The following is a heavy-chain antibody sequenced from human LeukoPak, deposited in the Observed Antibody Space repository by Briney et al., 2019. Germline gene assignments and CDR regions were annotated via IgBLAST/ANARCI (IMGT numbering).Heavy chain of an antibody. Sequence: GGSLRLSCVASGFSFSSYSMNWVRQAPGKGLEWVSSISSTSTYIYYTDSVKGRFTISRDNSKNTLYLQMDSLRAEDTAVYYCARDPSGVPTAVNWFDPWGQGTLVTVSS. J-gene: IGHJ5*02. CDR3: ARDPSGVPTAVNWFDP. D-gene: IGHD2-2*01. CDR2: ISSTSTYI. CDR1: GFSFSSYS. V-gene: IGHV3-21*06.